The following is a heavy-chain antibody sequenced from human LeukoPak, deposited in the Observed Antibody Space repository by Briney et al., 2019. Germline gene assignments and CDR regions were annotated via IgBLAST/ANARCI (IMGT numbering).Heavy chain of an antibody. CDR3: AKNPHYYGSSGYYYLSWFDP. J-gene: IGHJ5*02. Sequence: GGSLRLSCAASGFTFSSYAMSWVRQAPGKGLEWVSAISGSGGSTYYADSVKGRFTISRDNSKNTLYLQMNSLGAEDTAVYYCAKNPHYYGSSGYYYLSWFDPWGQGTLVTVSS. CDR1: GFTFSSYA. V-gene: IGHV3-23*01. CDR2: ISGSGGST. D-gene: IGHD3-22*01.